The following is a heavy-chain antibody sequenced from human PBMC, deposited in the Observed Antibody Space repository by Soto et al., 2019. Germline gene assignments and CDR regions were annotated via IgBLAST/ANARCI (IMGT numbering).Heavy chain of an antibody. CDR2: ISWDGDTL. CDR1: GFSFEDYM. Sequence: VQLVESGGVVVQPGGSLRLSCAASGFSFEDYMMHWVRQVPGKGLEWVSLISWDGDTLFYAASVEGRFTISRHNSENSLFLQMNGLTTEDSALYYCAKGGRDGSLDNWGQGTLVTVSA. CDR3: AKGGRDGSLDN. V-gene: IGHV3-43*01. J-gene: IGHJ4*02.